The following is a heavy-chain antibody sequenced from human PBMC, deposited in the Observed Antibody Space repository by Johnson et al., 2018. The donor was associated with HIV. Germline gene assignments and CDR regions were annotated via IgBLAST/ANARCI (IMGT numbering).Heavy chain of an antibody. CDR3: AREVRYGNWNDGGPNGFDI. Sequence: VQLVESGGGVVRPGGSLRLSCAASGFTFDNYGMSWVRQAPGKGLEWVSGINWNGGSTGYADSVKGRFTTPRDNAQNSLDLQMNSLRTEDTSLYYCAREVRYGNWNDGGPNGFDIWGQVTMVTVSS. CDR1: GFTFDNYG. CDR2: INWNGGST. J-gene: IGHJ3*02. V-gene: IGHV3-20*04. D-gene: IGHD1-20*01.